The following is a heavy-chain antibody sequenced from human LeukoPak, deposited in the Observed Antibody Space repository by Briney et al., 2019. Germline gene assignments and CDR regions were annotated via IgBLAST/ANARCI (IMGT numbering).Heavy chain of an antibody. Sequence: GGSLRLSCAASGFTFSGYGMHWVRQAPGKGLEWVAVIWHDGSKTYYVDSVKGRFTISRDDSKNTVHLQMNSLRAEDTAVYYCAKTYYSSSARVMDVWGKGTTVTVSS. D-gene: IGHD3-10*01. J-gene: IGHJ6*03. CDR1: GFTFSGYG. CDR3: AKTYYSSSARVMDV. V-gene: IGHV3-33*06. CDR2: IWHDGSKT.